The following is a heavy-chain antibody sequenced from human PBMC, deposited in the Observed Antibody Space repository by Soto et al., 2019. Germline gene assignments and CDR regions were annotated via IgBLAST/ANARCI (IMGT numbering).Heavy chain of an antibody. CDR1: GFTFSSYA. J-gene: IGHJ6*02. CDR2: ISYDGSNK. Sequence: GGSLRLSCAASGFTFSSYAMHWVRQAPGKGLEWVAVISYDGSNKYYADSVKGRFTISRDNSKNTLYLQMNSLRAEDTAVYYCARDGRGHSSSSHYYYGMDVWGQGTTVTVSS. D-gene: IGHD6-6*01. CDR3: ARDGRGHSSSSHYYYGMDV. V-gene: IGHV3-30-3*01.